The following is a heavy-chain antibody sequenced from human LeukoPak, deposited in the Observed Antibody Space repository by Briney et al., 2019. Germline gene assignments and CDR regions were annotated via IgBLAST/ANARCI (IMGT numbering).Heavy chain of an antibody. CDR2: ISSSSSTI. Sequence: GGALRLSCAASGFTFSSYSMNWVRQAPGKGLEWVSYISSSSSTIYYADSVKGRFTISRDNGKISLYLQMNSLRAEDTAVYYCARGYYDFWSGYDYWGQGTLVTVSS. CDR1: GFTFSSYS. D-gene: IGHD3-3*01. V-gene: IGHV3-48*01. CDR3: ARGYYDFWSGYDY. J-gene: IGHJ4*02.